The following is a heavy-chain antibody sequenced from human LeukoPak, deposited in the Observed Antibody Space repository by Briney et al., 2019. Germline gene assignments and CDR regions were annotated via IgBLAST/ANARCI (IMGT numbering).Heavy chain of an antibody. CDR2: FSGSGGGT. D-gene: IGHD5-18*01. CDR3: AKNEDVDTAMVNH. V-gene: IGHV3-23*01. CDR1: GFTFSSYA. J-gene: IGHJ5*02. Sequence: GGSLRLSCAASGFTFSSYAMSWVRQAPGKGLEWVSAFSGSGGGTYYADSVKGRFTISRDNSKNTLYLQMNSLRAEDTAVYYCAKNEDVDTAMVNHWGQGTLVTVSS.